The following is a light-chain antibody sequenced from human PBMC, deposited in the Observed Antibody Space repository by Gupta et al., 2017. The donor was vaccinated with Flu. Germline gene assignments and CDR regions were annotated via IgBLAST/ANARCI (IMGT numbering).Light chain of an antibody. V-gene: IGKV1-27*01. Sequence: GDRVTITCRATQGISNYLAWYQQKPGKVPKLLIYAASTLQSGVPSRFSGSGSGTDFTLTISSLQPEDVATYYCQKYNSAPRTFGGGTKVEIK. J-gene: IGKJ4*01. CDR2: AAS. CDR3: QKYNSAPRT. CDR1: QGISNY.